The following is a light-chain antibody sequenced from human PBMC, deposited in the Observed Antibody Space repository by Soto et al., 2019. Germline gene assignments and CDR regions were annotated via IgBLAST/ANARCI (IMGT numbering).Light chain of an antibody. CDR2: DAS. Sequence: DIQMTQSPSTLSSSVGCRVTITCRASQSISNWLAWYQQKPGKAPKLLIYDASTLESGVPSSFSGSGSGTEFTLTISSLQPDDFATYYCQQYNSYSTFGQGTKVDIK. J-gene: IGKJ1*01. CDR3: QQYNSYST. V-gene: IGKV1-5*01. CDR1: QSISNW.